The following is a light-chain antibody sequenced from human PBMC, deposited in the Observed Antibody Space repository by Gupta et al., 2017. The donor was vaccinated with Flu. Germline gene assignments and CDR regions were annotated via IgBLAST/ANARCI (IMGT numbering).Light chain of an antibody. V-gene: IGLV1-44*01. CDR1: NYTIGSNT. Sequence: QSLLTQPPSSCGTPGPRVLISCSGSNYTIGSNTLSWYQQLPGAAPKLIIQHDNPRPSGVPVRFSGSKSGTSASLTISGLQSEDEGDFYWATCNNSLNGPVFGGGTRLTVL. CDR3: ATCNNSLNGPV. J-gene: IGLJ3*02. CDR2: HDN.